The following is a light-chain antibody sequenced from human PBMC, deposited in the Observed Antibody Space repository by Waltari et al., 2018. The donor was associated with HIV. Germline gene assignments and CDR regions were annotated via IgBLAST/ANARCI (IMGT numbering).Light chain of an antibody. V-gene: IGLV1-51*01. J-gene: IGLJ2*01. CDR2: ESN. Sequence: QSVLTQPPSVSAAPGQKVTISCSGSSSHVGTNGVSWYQQLPGKSPTLLLYESNNRFPGVPDRFSASQSGTSATLGISGLQTGDEANYYCGTWDDKLGGGIFGGGTKLTVL. CDR1: SSHVGTNG. CDR3: GTWDDKLGGGI.